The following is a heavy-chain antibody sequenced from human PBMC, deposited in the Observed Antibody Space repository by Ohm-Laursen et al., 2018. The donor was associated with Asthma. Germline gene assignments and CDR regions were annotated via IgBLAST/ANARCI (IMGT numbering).Heavy chain of an antibody. CDR3: AHSQSDITGILNWFDP. J-gene: IGHJ5*02. Sequence: PTQTLTLTCTFSGFSLSSSGMRVSWIRQPPGKALEWLARIDWDDDKRYSPSLKSRLTITKDTSKNQVVLTMTNMDPVDTATYYCAHSQSDITGILNWFDPWGQGTLVTVSS. CDR1: GFSLSSSGMR. D-gene: IGHD1-20*01. CDR2: IDWDDDK. V-gene: IGHV2-5*08.